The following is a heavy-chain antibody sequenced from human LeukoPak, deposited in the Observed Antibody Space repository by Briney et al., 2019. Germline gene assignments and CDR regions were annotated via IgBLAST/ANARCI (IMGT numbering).Heavy chain of an antibody. CDR1: GYSFTSYW. Sequence: GESLKISCKGSGYSFTSYWIGWVRQMPGKGLEWMGIISPGDSDTRYSPSFQGQVTFSADKSSSTAYLQWSSLKASDSAMYYCATNTMFRGIHAFDIWGQGTMVTVSS. CDR3: ATNTMFRGIHAFDI. D-gene: IGHD3-10*01. CDR2: ISPGDSDT. J-gene: IGHJ3*02. V-gene: IGHV5-51*01.